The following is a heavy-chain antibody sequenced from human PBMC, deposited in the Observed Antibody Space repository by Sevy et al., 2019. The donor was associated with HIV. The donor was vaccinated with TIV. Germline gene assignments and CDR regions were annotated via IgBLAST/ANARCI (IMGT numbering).Heavy chain of an antibody. Sequence: GGSLRLSCAASGFTFSSYAMHWVRQAPGKGLEWMAVISYDGSNKYYADSVKGRFTISRDNSKNTLYLQMNSLRAEDTAVYYCARAIPLRYFDWLLYYYYYYMDVWGKGTTVTVSS. CDR1: GFTFSSYA. V-gene: IGHV3-30-3*01. CDR2: ISYDGSNK. J-gene: IGHJ6*03. D-gene: IGHD3-9*01. CDR3: ARAIPLRYFDWLLYYYYYYMDV.